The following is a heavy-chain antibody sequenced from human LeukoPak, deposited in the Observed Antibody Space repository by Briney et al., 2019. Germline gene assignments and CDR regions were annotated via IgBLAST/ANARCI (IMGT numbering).Heavy chain of an antibody. Sequence: GGSLRLSCAASGFTFDDYGMSWVRQAPGKGLEWVSGINWNGGSTGYADSVKGRFTISRDNAKNSLYLQMNSLRAEDTALYYCARGGGDVDTAIPPYFDYWGQGTLVTVPS. CDR3: ARGGGDVDTAIPPYFDY. J-gene: IGHJ4*02. D-gene: IGHD5-18*01. CDR1: GFTFDDYG. CDR2: INWNGGST. V-gene: IGHV3-20*04.